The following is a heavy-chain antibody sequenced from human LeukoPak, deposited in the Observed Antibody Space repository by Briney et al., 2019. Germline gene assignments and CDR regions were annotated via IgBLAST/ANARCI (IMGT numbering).Heavy chain of an antibody. Sequence: SETLSLTCTVSGGSISSSSYYWGWIRQPPGKGLEWIGSIYYSGSTYYNPSLKSRVTISVDTYKNQFSLKLSSVTAADTAVYYCARRGYRAAAGIWTDYYYYYMDVWGKGTTVSVSS. V-gene: IGHV4-39*01. CDR3: ARRGYRAAAGIWTDYYYYYMDV. CDR1: GGSISSSSYY. D-gene: IGHD6-13*01. CDR2: IYYSGST. J-gene: IGHJ6*03.